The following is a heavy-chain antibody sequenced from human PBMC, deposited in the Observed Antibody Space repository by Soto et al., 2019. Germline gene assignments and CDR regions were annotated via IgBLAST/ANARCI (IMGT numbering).Heavy chain of an antibody. CDR1: GGSVSSGSYY. V-gene: IGHV4-61*01. D-gene: IGHD6-13*01. J-gene: IGHJ4*02. CDR3: ARSRPIAAAGLAE. Sequence: SETLSLTCTVSGGSVSSGSYYWSWIRQPPGKGLEWIGYIYYSGSTNYNPSLKSRVTISVATSKNQFSLKLSSVTAADTAVYYCARSRPIAAAGLAEWGQGTLVTVSS. CDR2: IYYSGST.